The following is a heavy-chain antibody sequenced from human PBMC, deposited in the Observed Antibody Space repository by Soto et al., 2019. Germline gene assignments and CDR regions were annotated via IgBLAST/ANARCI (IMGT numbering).Heavy chain of an antibody. Sequence: QLQLQESGPGLVKPSETLSLTCTVSGGSISSSSYYWGWIRQPPGKGLEWIGSIYYRGSTYYNPSLTSRVTISVDTSKNQFSLKLSSVTAADTAVYYCARHAITMVRGATVYGTNWFDPWGQGTLVTVSS. CDR3: ARHAITMVRGATVYGTNWFDP. CDR2: IYYRGST. CDR1: GGSISSSSYY. J-gene: IGHJ5*02. V-gene: IGHV4-39*01. D-gene: IGHD3-10*01.